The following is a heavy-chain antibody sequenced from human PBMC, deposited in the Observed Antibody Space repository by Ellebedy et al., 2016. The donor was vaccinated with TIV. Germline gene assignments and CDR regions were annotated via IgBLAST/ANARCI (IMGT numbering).Heavy chain of an antibody. V-gene: IGHV3-74*01. CDR1: GFTFSSYW. CDR3: ASPDYGGNSMAFDY. J-gene: IGHJ4*02. Sequence: PGGSLRLSCAASGFTFSSYWMHWVRQAPGKGLVWVSRINSDGSSTSYADSVKGRFTISRDNAKNTLYLQMNSLRAEDTAVYYCASPDYGGNSMAFDYWGQGTLVTVSS. CDR2: INSDGSST. D-gene: IGHD4-23*01.